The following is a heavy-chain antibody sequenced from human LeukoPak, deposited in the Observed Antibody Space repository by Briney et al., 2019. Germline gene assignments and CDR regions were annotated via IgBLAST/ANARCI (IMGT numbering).Heavy chain of an antibody. CDR2: INHSGST. J-gene: IGHJ4*02. V-gene: IGHV4-34*01. CDR3: ALLPYYYDSSGYYYYSFDY. Sequence: SETLSLTCAVYGGSFSGYYWSWIRQPPGKGLEWIGEINHSGSTNYNPSLKSRVTISVDTSKNQFSLKLSSVTAADTAVYYCALLPYYYDSSGYYYYSFDYWGQGTLVTVSS. CDR1: GGSFSGYY. D-gene: IGHD3-22*01.